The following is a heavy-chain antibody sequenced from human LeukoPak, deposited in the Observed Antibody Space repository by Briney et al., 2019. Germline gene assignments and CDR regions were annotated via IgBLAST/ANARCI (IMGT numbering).Heavy chain of an antibody. J-gene: IGHJ4*02. CDR3: AKEVLLWFGELSYFDY. CDR2: ISSSGSTI. CDR1: GFTFSSYE. V-gene: IGHV3-48*03. Sequence: GGSLRLSCAASGFTFSSYEMNWVRQAPGKGLEWVSYISSSGSTIYYADSVKGRFTISRDNAKNSLYLQMNSLRAEDTAVYYCAKEVLLWFGELSYFDYWGQGTLVTVSS. D-gene: IGHD3-10*01.